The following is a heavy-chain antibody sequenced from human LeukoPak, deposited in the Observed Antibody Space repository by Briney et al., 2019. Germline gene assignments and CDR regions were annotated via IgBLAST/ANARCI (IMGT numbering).Heavy chain of an antibody. CDR2: ISHIGRT. V-gene: IGHV4-59*11. D-gene: IGHD3-10*01. CDR1: GDSFSSHY. J-gene: IGHJ5*02. CDR3: ARDPSSFGGRFDP. Sequence: SETLSLTCAVSGDSFSSHYWTWIRQSPGTGLEWIGYISHIGRTNYNPSLKSRVTISIDTSKNQFSLKLSSVTAADTAVYYCARDPSSFGGRFDPWGQGTLVAVSS.